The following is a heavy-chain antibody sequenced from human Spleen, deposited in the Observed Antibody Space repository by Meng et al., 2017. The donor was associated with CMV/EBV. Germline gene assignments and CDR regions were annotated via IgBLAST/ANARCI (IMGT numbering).Heavy chain of an antibody. V-gene: IGHV2-5*01. D-gene: IGHD3-3*01. CDR2: IYWNDDK. J-gene: IGHJ4*02. CDR3: AHNDFWSGYYFDY. Sequence: FSGFSLSTTGECVGWIRQPPGKALEWPALIYWNDDKRYSPSLKNRLTITKDTSKNQVVLTMINMDPVDTATYYCAHNDFWSGYYFDYWGQGNLVTVSS. CDR1: GFSLSTTGEC.